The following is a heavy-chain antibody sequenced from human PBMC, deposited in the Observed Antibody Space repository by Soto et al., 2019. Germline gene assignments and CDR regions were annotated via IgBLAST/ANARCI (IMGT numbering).Heavy chain of an antibody. V-gene: IGHV5-10-1*01. J-gene: IGHJ5*02. D-gene: IGHD3-22*01. CDR2: IDPSDSYT. CDR1: GYSFTSYW. CDR3: ARLEANYYDSSGYYRNWFDP. Sequence: GESLKISCNGSGYSFTSYWISWVRQMPGKGLEWMGRIDPSDSYTNYSPSFQGHVTISADKSISTAYLQWSSLKASDTAMYYCARLEANYYDSSGYYRNWFDPWGQGTLVTVSS.